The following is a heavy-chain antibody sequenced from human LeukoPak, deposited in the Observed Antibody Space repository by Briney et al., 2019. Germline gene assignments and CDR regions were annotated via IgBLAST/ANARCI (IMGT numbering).Heavy chain of an antibody. CDR3: AREGSSSLYFDS. CDR2: ISSSSSYI. CDR1: GFTFSSYS. Sequence: GGSLRLSCAASGFTFSSYSMNWVRQAPGKGLEWVSSISSSSSYIYYADSVKGRFTISRDNAKNSLYLQMNSLRAEDTAVYYCAREGSSSLYFDSRGQGTLVTVSS. V-gene: IGHV3-21*01. D-gene: IGHD6-6*01. J-gene: IGHJ4*02.